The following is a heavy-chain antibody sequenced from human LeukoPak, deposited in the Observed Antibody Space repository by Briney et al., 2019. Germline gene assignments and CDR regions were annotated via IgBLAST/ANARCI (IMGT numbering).Heavy chain of an antibody. D-gene: IGHD2-2*01. CDR1: GFTFSSYW. CDR3: ARENTSPFDP. Sequence: GGSLRLSCAASGFTFSSYWMHWVRQAPGKGPVWVSHINDDGSSTRYADSVKGRFIISRDNTKNTLFLQMNSLRAEDTAVYYRARENTSPFDPWGQGTLVTVSP. J-gene: IGHJ5*02. V-gene: IGHV3-74*01. CDR2: INDDGSST.